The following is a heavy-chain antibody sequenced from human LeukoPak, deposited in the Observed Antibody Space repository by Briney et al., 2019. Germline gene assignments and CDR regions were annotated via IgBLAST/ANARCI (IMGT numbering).Heavy chain of an antibody. Sequence: ASVKVSCKASGYTFTSYGISWVRQAPGQGLEWMGWISAYNGNTNYAQKLQGRVTMTTDTSTSTAYMELRSLRSDDTAVYYCARDQGRLRYFDWFLWGQGTLVTVPS. CDR1: GYTFTSYG. V-gene: IGHV1-18*01. CDR3: ARDQGRLRYFDWFL. CDR2: ISAYNGNT. D-gene: IGHD3-9*01. J-gene: IGHJ4*02.